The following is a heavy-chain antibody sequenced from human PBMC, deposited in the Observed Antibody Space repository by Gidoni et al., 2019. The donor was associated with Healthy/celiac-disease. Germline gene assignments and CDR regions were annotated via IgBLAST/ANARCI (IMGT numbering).Heavy chain of an antibody. V-gene: IGHV3-7*01. D-gene: IGHD3-3*01. Sequence: EVQLVESGGGLVQPGGSLRLSCAASGFTFSSSWMSWVRQAPGKGVEWVANIKQDGSEKYYVDSVKGRFTISRDNAKNSLYLQMNSLRAEDTAVYYCARDLNFWSGYLYGMDVWGQGTTVTVSS. J-gene: IGHJ6*02. CDR2: IKQDGSEK. CDR1: GFTFSSSW. CDR3: ARDLNFWSGYLYGMDV.